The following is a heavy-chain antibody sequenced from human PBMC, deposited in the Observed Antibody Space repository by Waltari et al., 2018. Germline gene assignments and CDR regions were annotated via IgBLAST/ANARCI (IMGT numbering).Heavy chain of an antibody. CDR1: GYTFTGYY. Sequence: QVQLVQSGAEVKKPGASVKVSCKASGYTFTGYYMHWVRQAPGKGREWVSYISSSSSYTNYADSVKGRFTISRDNAKNSLYLQMNSLRAEDTAVYYCARVSCIAAAGGCSPSSMDVWGQGTTVTVSS. CDR3: ARVSCIAAAGGCSPSSMDV. J-gene: IGHJ6*02. D-gene: IGHD6-13*01. V-gene: IGHV3-11*06. CDR2: ISSSSSYT.